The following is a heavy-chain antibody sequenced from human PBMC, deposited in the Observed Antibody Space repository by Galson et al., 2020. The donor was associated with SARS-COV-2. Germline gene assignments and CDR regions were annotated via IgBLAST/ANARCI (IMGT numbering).Heavy chain of an antibody. Sequence: ASETLSLTCTVSGGSISNYYWSWIRQPPGKGLEWIGRIYTSGSTNYNPSLKSRVTMSLDTSKNQFSLKLSSVTAADTAVYYCARGSVAGTLRAFDIWGKGKMVTVSS. J-gene: IGHJ3*02. CDR1: GGSISNYY. CDR3: ARGSVAGTLRAFDI. CDR2: IYTSGST. V-gene: IGHV4-4*07. D-gene: IGHD6-19*01.